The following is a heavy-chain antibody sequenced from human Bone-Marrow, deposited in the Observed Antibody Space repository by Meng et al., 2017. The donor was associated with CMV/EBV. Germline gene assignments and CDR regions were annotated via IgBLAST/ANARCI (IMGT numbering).Heavy chain of an antibody. Sequence: ASVKVSCKASGYTFTSYDINWVRQATGQGLEWMGIINPSGGSTSYAQKFQGRVTMTRDTSTSTVYMELSSLRSEDTAVYYCARGITMVRGNYYYGMDVWGQGTTVTVSS. J-gene: IGHJ6*02. CDR3: ARGITMVRGNYYYGMDV. CDR1: GYTFTSYD. D-gene: IGHD3-10*01. V-gene: IGHV1-46*01. CDR2: INPSGGST.